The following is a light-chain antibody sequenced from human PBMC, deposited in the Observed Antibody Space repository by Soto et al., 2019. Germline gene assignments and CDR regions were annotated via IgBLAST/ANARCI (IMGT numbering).Light chain of an antibody. CDR1: QSVSFSY. Sequence: EIVLTQSPGTLSLSPGERATLSCWASQSVSFSYLAWYQQKPGQAPRLLIYGASSRAAGIPNRFSGSGSGTDFTLTISRLEPEDFAVYSCQQYGSSPGTFGQGTKLEIK. CDR2: GAS. V-gene: IGKV3-20*01. CDR3: QQYGSSPGT. J-gene: IGKJ2*01.